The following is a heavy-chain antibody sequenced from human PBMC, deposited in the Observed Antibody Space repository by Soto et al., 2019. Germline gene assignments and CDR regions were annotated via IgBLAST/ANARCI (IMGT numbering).Heavy chain of an antibody. CDR3: ARDSLVGSGWQLTADY. Sequence: QVQLVESGGGVVQPGRSLRLSCAASGFTFSSYGMHWVRQAPGKGLEWVAVIWYDGSNKYYAESVKGRFTISRDNSKNKLYIKMNSRRAEETLVYYCARDSLVGSGWQLTADYWGKGTLVTFPS. J-gene: IGHJ4*02. CDR2: IWYDGSNK. D-gene: IGHD6-19*01. CDR1: GFTFSSYG. V-gene: IGHV3-33*01.